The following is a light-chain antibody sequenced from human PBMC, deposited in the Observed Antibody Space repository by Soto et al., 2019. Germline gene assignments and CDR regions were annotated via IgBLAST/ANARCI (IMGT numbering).Light chain of an antibody. CDR1: QSVSKKY. V-gene: IGKV3-20*01. CDR3: QQDCRSGT. CDR2: GAY. J-gene: IGKJ4*02. Sequence: EIVLAQTCRTLYLCPGQRATLSCRASQSVSKKYLAWYQQKTGTXPXXLIYGAYNRATGITDRFSGSGYGTDLTPTISRLEHDGFAVYSCQQDCRSGTFGEGTQVDI.